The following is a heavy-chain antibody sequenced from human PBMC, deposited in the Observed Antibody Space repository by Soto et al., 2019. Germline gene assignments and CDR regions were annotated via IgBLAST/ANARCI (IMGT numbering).Heavy chain of an antibody. J-gene: IGHJ6*02. CDR1: GYTFTGYY. Sequence: ASVKVSCKASGYTFTGYYMHWVRQAPGQGLEWMGWINPSSGGTNYAQKFQGWVTMTRDTSISTAYMELSRLRSDDTAVYYCARVGGIAVAGTPGYYYGMDVWGQGTTVTISS. V-gene: IGHV1-2*04. CDR2: INPSSGGT. CDR3: ARVGGIAVAGTPGYYYGMDV. D-gene: IGHD6-19*01.